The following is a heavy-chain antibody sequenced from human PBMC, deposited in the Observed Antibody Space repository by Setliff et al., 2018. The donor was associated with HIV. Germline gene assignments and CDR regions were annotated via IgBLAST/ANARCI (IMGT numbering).Heavy chain of an antibody. Sequence: ASVKVSCKASGYTFSDYFIHWVRQAPGQGLEWMGWISAYNGNTNYAQKLQGRVTMTTDTSTSTAYMELRSLRSDDTAVYYCARLRGLTIFGVPEGPFDYWGQGTLVTVSS. CDR2: ISAYNGNT. V-gene: IGHV1-18*04. CDR3: ARLRGLTIFGVPEGPFDY. J-gene: IGHJ4*02. CDR1: GYTFSDYF. D-gene: IGHD3-3*01.